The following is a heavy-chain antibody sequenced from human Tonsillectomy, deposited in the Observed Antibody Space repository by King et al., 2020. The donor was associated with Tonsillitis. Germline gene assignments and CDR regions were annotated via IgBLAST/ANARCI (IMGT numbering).Heavy chain of an antibody. CDR2: IRYDGSNK. Sequence: VQLVESGGGVVQPGGSLRLSCAASGFTFSSYGMHWVRQAPGKGLEWVAFIRYDGSNKYYADSVKGRFTISRDNSKNTLYLQMNSLRAEDTAVYYCAKSVGGMTTVTTEVYWGQGTLVTVSS. V-gene: IGHV3-30*02. J-gene: IGHJ4*02. D-gene: IGHD4-17*01. CDR3: AKSVGGMTTVTTEVY. CDR1: GFTFSSYG.